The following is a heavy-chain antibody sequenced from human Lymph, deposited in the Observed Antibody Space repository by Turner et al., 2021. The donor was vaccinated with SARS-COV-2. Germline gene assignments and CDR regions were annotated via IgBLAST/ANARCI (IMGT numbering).Heavy chain of an antibody. Sequence: QVQLVQSGAEVKKPGASVKVSFRASRYTFTSYYMHWVRQAPGQGLEWMGIINPSGGSTSYAQKVQGRVTMTSDTSTSTVYMELSSLRSEDTAVYYCARDSAFLPSKNWFDPWGQGTLVTVSS. CDR1: RYTFTSYY. CDR3: ARDSAFLPSKNWFDP. V-gene: IGHV1-46*01. D-gene: IGHD1-26*01. CDR2: INPSGGST. J-gene: IGHJ5*02.